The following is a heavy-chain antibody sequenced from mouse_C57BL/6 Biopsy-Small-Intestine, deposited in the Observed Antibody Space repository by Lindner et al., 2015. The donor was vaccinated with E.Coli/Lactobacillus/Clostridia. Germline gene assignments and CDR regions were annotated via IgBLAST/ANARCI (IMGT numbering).Heavy chain of an antibody. Sequence: VQLQESGAELMKPGASVKLSCKASGYTFTDYWIEWMRQRPGHGLDWIGEILPGSGSTNHNEKFKGKATFTADTSSNTVYMQLSGLTTEDSAIYYCVRLRVDFSFAYWGQGTLVTVSA. CDR1: GYTFTDYW. CDR2: ILPGSGST. D-gene: IGHD1-1*02. J-gene: IGHJ3*01. CDR3: VRLRVDFSFAY. V-gene: IGHV1-9*01.